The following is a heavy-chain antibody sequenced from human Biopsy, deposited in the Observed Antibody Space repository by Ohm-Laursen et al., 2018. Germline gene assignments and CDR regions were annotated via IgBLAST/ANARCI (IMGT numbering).Heavy chain of an antibody. CDR2: ISSGDNT. CDR1: GFSVSNNY. V-gene: IGHV3-53*01. D-gene: IGHD2-15*01. CDR3: VTKGYCSSGTCYRAWPDYNRTDV. J-gene: IGHJ6*02. Sequence: SLRLSCTASGFSVSNNYMSWVRQAPGKGLEWASVISSGDNTYYADSVRGRFTISRDESNNMLFLQMNSLRVEDTAVYYCVTKGYCSSGTCYRAWPDYNRTDVWGQGTTVTVSS.